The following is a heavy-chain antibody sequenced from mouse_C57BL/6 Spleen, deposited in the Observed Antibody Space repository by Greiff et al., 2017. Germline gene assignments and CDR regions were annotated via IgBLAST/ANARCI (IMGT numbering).Heavy chain of an antibody. J-gene: IGHJ1*03. CDR2: INPGSGGT. Sequence: VQLQQSGAELVRPGTSVKVSCKASGYAFTNYLIEWVKQRPGQGLEWIGVINPGSGGTNYNEKFKGKATLTADKSSSTAYMQLSSLTSEDSAVYFCASLDGYDWYFDVWGTGTTVTVSS. CDR3: ASLDGYDWYFDV. V-gene: IGHV1-54*01. D-gene: IGHD2-2*01. CDR1: GYAFTNYL.